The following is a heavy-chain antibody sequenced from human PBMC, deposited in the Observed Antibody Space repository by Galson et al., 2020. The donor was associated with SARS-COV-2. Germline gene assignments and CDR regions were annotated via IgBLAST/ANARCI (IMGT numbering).Heavy chain of an antibody. Sequence: GGSLRLSCAASGFTFDDYAMHWVRQAPGKGLEWVSGISWNSGSIGYADSVKGRFTISRDNAKNSLYLQMNSLRAEDTALYYCAVLLTGNDAFDIWGQGTMVTVSS. V-gene: IGHV3-9*01. CDR3: AVLLTGNDAFDI. J-gene: IGHJ3*02. CDR2: ISWNSGSI. D-gene: IGHD1-1*01. CDR1: GFTFDDYA.